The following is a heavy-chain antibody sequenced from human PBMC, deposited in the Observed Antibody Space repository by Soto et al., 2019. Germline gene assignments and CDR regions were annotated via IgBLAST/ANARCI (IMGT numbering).Heavy chain of an antibody. CDR2: INHSGST. Sequence: QVQLQQWGAGLLKPSETLSLTCAVYGGSFSGYDWSWIRQPPGKGLEWIGEINHSGSTNYNPSLKSRVTISVDTSKNQFSLKLSSVTAADTAVYYCASFYDILTGYPSWGQGTLVTVSS. D-gene: IGHD3-9*01. J-gene: IGHJ4*02. CDR3: ASFYDILTGYPS. CDR1: GGSFSGYD. V-gene: IGHV4-34*01.